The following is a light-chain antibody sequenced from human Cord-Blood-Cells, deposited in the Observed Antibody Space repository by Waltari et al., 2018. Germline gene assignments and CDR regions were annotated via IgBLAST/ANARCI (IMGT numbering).Light chain of an antibody. Sequence: QSALTQPASVSGSPGQSITISCTGTSSDVGGYNYVSWYQQHPGKAPKLMICEVSNRPSGVSNRFSGSKSGHTASLTISGLQAEDEADYYCSSYTSSSTYVFGTGTKVTVL. J-gene: IGLJ1*01. V-gene: IGLV2-14*01. CDR3: SSYTSSSTYV. CDR1: SSDVGGYNY. CDR2: EVS.